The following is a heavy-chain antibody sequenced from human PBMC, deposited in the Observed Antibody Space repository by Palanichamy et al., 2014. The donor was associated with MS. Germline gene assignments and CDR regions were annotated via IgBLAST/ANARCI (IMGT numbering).Heavy chain of an antibody. D-gene: IGHD1-1*01. CDR2: IYYSGST. J-gene: IGHJ4*02. CDR3: ARRGSGTTPYFDY. Sequence: QLQLQESGPGLVKPSETLSLTCTVSGGSISSSSYYWGWIRQPPGKGLEWIGNIYYSGSTYYNPSLKSRVSISVDTSKNQFSLKLSSVTAADTAVYYCARRGSGTTPYFDYWGQGTLVTVSS. CDR1: GGSISSSSYY. V-gene: IGHV4-39*01.